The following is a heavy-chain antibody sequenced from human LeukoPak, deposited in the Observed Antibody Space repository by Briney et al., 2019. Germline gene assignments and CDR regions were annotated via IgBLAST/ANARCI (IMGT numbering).Heavy chain of an antibody. V-gene: IGHV4-4*07. CDR2: IYTSGST. J-gene: IGHJ6*02. CDR1: GGSISSYY. CDR3: ARASGYDPPYYYYGMDV. D-gene: IGHD5-12*01. Sequence: SETLFLTCTVSGGSISSYYWSWIRQPAGRGLEWIGRIYTSGSTNYNPSLKSRVTMSGDTSKNQFYLKLSSVTAADTAVYYCARASGYDPPYYYYGMDVWGQGTTVTVSS.